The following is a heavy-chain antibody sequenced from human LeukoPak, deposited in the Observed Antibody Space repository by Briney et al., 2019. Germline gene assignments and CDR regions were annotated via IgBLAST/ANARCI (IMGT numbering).Heavy chain of an antibody. D-gene: IGHD6-6*01. CDR3: ARGPLLYSSSFEEFDY. CDR2: MNPNSGNT. CDR1: GYTFTSYD. V-gene: IGHV1-8*01. Sequence: GASVKVSCKASGYTFTSYDINWVRQATGQGLEWMGWMNPNSGNTGYAQKFQGRVTMTRNTSISTAYMELSSLRSEDTAVYYCARGPLLYSSSFEEFDYWGQGTLVTVSS. J-gene: IGHJ4*02.